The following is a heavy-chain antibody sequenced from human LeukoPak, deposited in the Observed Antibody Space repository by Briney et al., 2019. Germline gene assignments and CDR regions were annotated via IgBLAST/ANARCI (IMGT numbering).Heavy chain of an antibody. J-gene: IGHJ4*02. V-gene: IGHV4-59*01. CDR1: GGSISSYY. D-gene: IGHD6-19*01. CDR3: ARSSGWYFDY. Sequence: SETLSLTCTVSGGSISSYYWSWIRQPPGKGLEWIGYIYYSGSTNCNPSLKSRVTISVDTSKNQFSLKLSSVTAADTAVYYCARSSGWYFDYWGQRTLVTVSS. CDR2: IYYSGST.